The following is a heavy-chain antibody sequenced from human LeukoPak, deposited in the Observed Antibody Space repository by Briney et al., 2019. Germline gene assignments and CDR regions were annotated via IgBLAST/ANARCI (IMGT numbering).Heavy chain of an antibody. CDR1: GFTFSSYA. CDR2: MSYDGTSE. J-gene: IGHJ4*02. V-gene: IGHV3-30-3*01. Sequence: AGGSLRLSCAASGFTFSSYAMHWVRQAPGKGLEGVAVMSYDGTSEYYADSVRGRFTISRDHSQNILHLQMNSLRDEDTALYYCVRDRRDGKKLVYHFDFWGQGTLVTVSS. CDR3: VRDRRDGKKLVYHFDF. D-gene: IGHD5-24*01.